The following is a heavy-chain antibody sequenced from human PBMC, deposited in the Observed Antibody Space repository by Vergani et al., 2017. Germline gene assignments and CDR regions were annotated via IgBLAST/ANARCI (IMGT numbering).Heavy chain of an antibody. CDR1: GGTFSSYA. Sequence: QVQLVQSGAEVKKPGSSVKVSCKASGGTFSSYAISWVRQAPGQGLEWMGRIIPIFGTANYAQKFQGRVTITAAESTSTAYMELSSLGSEDTAVYYCARGDCSGGSCYPGDYWGQGTLVTVSS. CDR2: IIPIFGTA. V-gene: IGHV1-69*13. CDR3: ARGDCSGGSCYPGDY. J-gene: IGHJ4*02. D-gene: IGHD2-15*01.